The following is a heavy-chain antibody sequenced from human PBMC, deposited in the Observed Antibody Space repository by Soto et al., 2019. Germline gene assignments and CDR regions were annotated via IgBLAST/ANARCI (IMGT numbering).Heavy chain of an antibody. CDR3: AKAHLPSKKGWGSDRYQTYYGMDV. D-gene: IGHD3-16*02. CDR2: ISGSGGST. V-gene: IGHV3-23*01. Sequence: EVQLLESGGGLVQPGGSLRLSCAASGFTFSSYAMSWVRQAPGKGLEWVSAISGSGGSTYYADSVKGRFTISRDNSKNTLYLQMNSLRAEDTAVYYCAKAHLPSKKGWGSDRYQTYYGMDVWGQGTTVTVSS. CDR1: GFTFSSYA. J-gene: IGHJ6*02.